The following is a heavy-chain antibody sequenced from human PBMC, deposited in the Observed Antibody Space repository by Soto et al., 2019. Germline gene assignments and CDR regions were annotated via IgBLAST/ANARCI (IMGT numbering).Heavy chain of an antibody. V-gene: IGHV3-21*01. CDR1: GFTFSSYS. CDR3: ARDRGAAPEIYYYYYGMDV. CDR2: ISSSSSYI. D-gene: IGHD6-6*01. Sequence: TGGSLRLSCAASGFTFSSYSMNWVRQAPGKGLEWVSSISSSSSYIYYADSVKGRFTISRDNAKNSLYLQMNSLRAEDTAVYYCARDRGAAPEIYYYYYGMDVWGQGTTVTVSS. J-gene: IGHJ6*02.